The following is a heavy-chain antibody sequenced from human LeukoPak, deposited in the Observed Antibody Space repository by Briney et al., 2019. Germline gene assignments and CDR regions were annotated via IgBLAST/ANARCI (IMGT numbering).Heavy chain of an antibody. Sequence: GGSLRLSCAASGFTFRNYEMNWVRQAPGKGLYWVSVISGSVGSTYYADSVKGRFTISRDNSKNILYLQMNSLRAEDTAVYYCAKDPGGLIRYGVFDYWGQGTLVSVSS. CDR1: GFTFRNYE. V-gene: IGHV3-23*01. CDR3: AKDPGGLIRYGVFDY. D-gene: IGHD4-17*01. J-gene: IGHJ4*02. CDR2: ISGSVGST.